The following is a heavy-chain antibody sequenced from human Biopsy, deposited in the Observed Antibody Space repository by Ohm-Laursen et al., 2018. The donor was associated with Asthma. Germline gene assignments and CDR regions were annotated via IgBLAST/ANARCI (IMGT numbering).Heavy chain of an antibody. J-gene: IGHJ3*02. V-gene: IGHV3-30*01. CDR3: VRDGTDDAFDI. Sequence: SLRLSCTASGFSFSNFAIHWVRQARGKGLEGVGVISKDASTQDYADSVKGRFTMARDNSKNTLDLQMNSLREEDTAVYYCVRDGTDDAFDIWGQGTVVSVSS. D-gene: IGHD1-1*01. CDR2: ISKDASTQ. CDR1: GFSFSNFA.